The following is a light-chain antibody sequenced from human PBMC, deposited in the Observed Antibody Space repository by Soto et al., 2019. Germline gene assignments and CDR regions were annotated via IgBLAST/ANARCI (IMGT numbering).Light chain of an antibody. CDR3: QQYGSSPWT. CDR1: QTVRNNY. Sequence: EFVLTQSPGTLSLSPGERATLSCRASQTVRNNYLAWYQQKPGQAPRLLIYAASRRATGIPERFSGSGSGTDFTLTISRMETEDFAVYYCQQYGSSPWTVGQGTKV. J-gene: IGKJ1*01. CDR2: AAS. V-gene: IGKV3-20*01.